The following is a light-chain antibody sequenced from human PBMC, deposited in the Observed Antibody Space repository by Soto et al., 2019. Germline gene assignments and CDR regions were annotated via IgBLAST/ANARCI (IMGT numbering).Light chain of an antibody. Sequence: QSALTQPASVSGSPGQSITISCTGTSSDIGFYNYVSWYQQCPGKAPNLLIHGVTNRPSGISYRFSGSKSGSTAYLTISGLRDEDEADYYCSSYSTSFFYVFGTGTKLTVL. V-gene: IGLV2-14*01. CDR3: SSYSTSFFYV. CDR1: SSDIGFYNY. J-gene: IGLJ1*01. CDR2: GVT.